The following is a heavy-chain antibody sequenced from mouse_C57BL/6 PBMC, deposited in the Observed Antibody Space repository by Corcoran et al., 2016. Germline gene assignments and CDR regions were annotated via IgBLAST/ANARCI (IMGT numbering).Heavy chain of an antibody. J-gene: IGHJ2*01. CDR1: GYTFTDYY. CDR2: IYPGSGNT. Sequence: QVQLKQSGAELVRPGASVKLSCKASGYTFTDYYINWVKQRPGQGLEWIARIYPGSGNTYYNEKFKGKATLTAEKSSSTAYMQLSSLTSEDSAVYFCARDGYYMDYWGQGTTLTVSS. CDR3: ARDGYYMDY. D-gene: IGHD2-3*01. V-gene: IGHV1-76*01.